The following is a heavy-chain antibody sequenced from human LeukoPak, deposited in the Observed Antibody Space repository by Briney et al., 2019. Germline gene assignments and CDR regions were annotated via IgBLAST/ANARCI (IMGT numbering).Heavy chain of an antibody. CDR2: FSPDGI. CDR3: AKDYARGGCSLAHCNPIDS. CDR1: GFTFSTFA. V-gene: IGHV3-23*01. J-gene: IGHJ4*02. D-gene: IGHD2-15*01. Sequence: GGSLRLSCAASGFTFSTFAMTWARQAPGKGLEWVSTFSPDGIHYADSVKGRFAISRDDSMSTLFLQMNSLRAEDTAIYYCAKDYARGGCSLAHCNPIDSWGQGTLVAVSS.